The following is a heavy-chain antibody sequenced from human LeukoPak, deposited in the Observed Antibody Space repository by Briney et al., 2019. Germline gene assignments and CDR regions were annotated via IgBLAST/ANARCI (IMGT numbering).Heavy chain of an antibody. V-gene: IGHV4-31*03. Sequence: SQTLSLTCTVSGGSISSGGYYWSWIRQHPGKGLEWIGYIYYSGSTYYNPSLKSRVTISVDTSKNQFSLKLSSVTAADTAVYYCARHNPPELSSWYDRFDPWGQGTLVTVSS. CDR1: GGSISSGGYY. CDR2: IYYSGST. J-gene: IGHJ5*02. CDR3: ARHNPPELSSWYDRFDP. D-gene: IGHD6-13*01.